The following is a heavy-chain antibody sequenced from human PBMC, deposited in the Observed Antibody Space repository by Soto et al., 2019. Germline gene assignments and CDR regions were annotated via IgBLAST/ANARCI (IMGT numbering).Heavy chain of an antibody. J-gene: IGHJ4*02. CDR1: GFTFSSYA. Sequence: GGSLRLSCAASGFTFSSYAMSWVRQAPGKGLEWVSAISGSGGSTYYADSVKGRFTISRDNSKNTLYLQMNSLRAEDTAVYYCAKDTFLSGYDYALLTNFDYWGQGTLVTVSS. CDR3: AKDTFLSGYDYALLTNFDY. V-gene: IGHV3-23*01. D-gene: IGHD5-12*01. CDR2: ISGSGGST.